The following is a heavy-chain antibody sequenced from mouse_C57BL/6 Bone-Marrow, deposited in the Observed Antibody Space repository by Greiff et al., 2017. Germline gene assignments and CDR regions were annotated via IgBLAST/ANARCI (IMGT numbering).Heavy chain of an antibody. Sequence: EVQLVESGGDLVKPGGSLKLSCAAFGFTFSSYGMSWVRQTPDKRLEWVATISSGGSYTYYPDSVKGRFTISRDNAKNTLYLQLSSLKSEDTAMYYCARHSYSNFPFAYWGQGTLVTVSA. V-gene: IGHV5-6*01. CDR3: ARHSYSNFPFAY. CDR1: GFTFSSYG. CDR2: ISSGGSYT. J-gene: IGHJ3*01. D-gene: IGHD2-5*01.